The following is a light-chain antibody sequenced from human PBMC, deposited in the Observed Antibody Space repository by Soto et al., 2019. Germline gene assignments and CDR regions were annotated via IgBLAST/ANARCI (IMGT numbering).Light chain of an antibody. CDR1: QSVSSY. CDR3: KQCGSSPRT. J-gene: IGKJ1*01. Sequence: EIVLTQSPATLSLSPGERAILSYRASQSVSSYLAWYQQKPGQAPRLLIYGASSRATGIPDRFSGSGSGTDFTLTISRLEPEDFAVYYCKQCGSSPRTFGQGTKVDIK. CDR2: GAS. V-gene: IGKV3-20*01.